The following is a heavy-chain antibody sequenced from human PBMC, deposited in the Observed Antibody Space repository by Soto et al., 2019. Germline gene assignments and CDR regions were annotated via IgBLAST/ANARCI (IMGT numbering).Heavy chain of an antibody. CDR1: GFTFSSYS. CDR3: ARDPRYYDILTGYSDYYGMDV. CDR2: ISSSSSYI. J-gene: IGHJ6*02. D-gene: IGHD3-9*01. V-gene: IGHV3-21*01. Sequence: PGGSLRLSCAASGFTFSSYSMNWVRQAPGKGLEWVSSISSSSSYIYYADSVKGRFTISRDNAKNSLYLQMNSLRAEDTAVYYCARDPRYYDILTGYSDYYGMDVWGQGTTVTVSS.